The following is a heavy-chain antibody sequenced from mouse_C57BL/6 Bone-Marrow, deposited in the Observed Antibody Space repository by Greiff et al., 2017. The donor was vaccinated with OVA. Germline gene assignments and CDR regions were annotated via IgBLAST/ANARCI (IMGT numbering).Heavy chain of an antibody. D-gene: IGHD2-3*01. Sequence: EVQLVESGGGLVKPGGSLKLSCAASGFTFSSYAMSWVRQTPEKRLEWVATISDGGSYTYYPDNVKGRFTISRDNAKNNLYLQMGHLKSEDTAMYYCARGWLLYYAMDYWGQGTSVTVSA. V-gene: IGHV5-4*01. CDR1: GFTFSSYA. CDR2: ISDGGSYT. J-gene: IGHJ4*01. CDR3: ARGWLLYYAMDY.